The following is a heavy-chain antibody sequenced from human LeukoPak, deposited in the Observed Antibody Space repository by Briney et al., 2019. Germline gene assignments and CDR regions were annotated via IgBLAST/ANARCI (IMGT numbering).Heavy chain of an antibody. CDR1: GGTFSSYA. V-gene: IGHV3-30*04. J-gene: IGHJ4*02. Sequence: GASVKVSCKASGGTFSSYAISWVRQAPGKGLEWVAVISYDGSNKYYADSVKGRFTISRDNSKNTLYLQMNSLRAEDTAVYYCARPILTGYHIYQGFDYWGRGTLVTVSS. D-gene: IGHD3-9*01. CDR2: ISYDGSNK. CDR3: ARPILTGYHIYQGFDY.